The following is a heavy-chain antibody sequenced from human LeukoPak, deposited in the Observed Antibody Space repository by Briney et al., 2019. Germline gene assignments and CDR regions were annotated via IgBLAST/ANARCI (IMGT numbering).Heavy chain of an antibody. V-gene: IGHV1-46*01. J-gene: IGHJ4*02. Sequence: GASVKVSCKASGYTFTSYYIHWMRQAPGQGLEWMGIINPGSGTTTYAQKFQGRVTMTRDTSTSTVYMELSSLRSEGTAVYYCARGISGGSTVTYFFDYWGQGTLVTVSS. CDR2: INPGSGTT. CDR1: GYTFTSYY. D-gene: IGHD4-11*01. CDR3: ARGISGGSTVTYFFDY.